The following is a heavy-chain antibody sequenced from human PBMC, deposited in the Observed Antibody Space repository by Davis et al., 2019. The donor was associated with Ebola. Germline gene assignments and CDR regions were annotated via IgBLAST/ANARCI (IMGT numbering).Heavy chain of an antibody. V-gene: IGHV3-30*02. J-gene: IGHJ4*02. CDR3: AKERSLTFRGYFDY. CDR1: GFTFSSYG. Sequence: PGGSLRLSCAASGFTFSSYGMHWVRQAPGKGLEWVAFIWYDGSNKYYADSVKGRFTISRDNSKNTLYLQMNSLRAEDTAVYYCAKERSLTFRGYFDYWGQGTLVTVSS. CDR2: IWYDGSNK. D-gene: IGHD3-10*01.